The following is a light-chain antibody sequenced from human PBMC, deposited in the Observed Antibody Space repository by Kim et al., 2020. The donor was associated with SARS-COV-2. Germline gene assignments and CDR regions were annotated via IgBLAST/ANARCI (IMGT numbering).Light chain of an antibody. CDR3: QHYNNWPEYT. CDR2: GAS. Sequence: EIVLTQSPATLSVSPGERASISCRASQSVYSNLAWYQQKPGQAPRLLFYGASTRAPGVPARFSGSGSGTEFTLTISSLQSEDFAVYYCQHYNNWPEYTFGQGTKLEI. V-gene: IGKV3-15*01. CDR1: QSVYSN. J-gene: IGKJ2*01.